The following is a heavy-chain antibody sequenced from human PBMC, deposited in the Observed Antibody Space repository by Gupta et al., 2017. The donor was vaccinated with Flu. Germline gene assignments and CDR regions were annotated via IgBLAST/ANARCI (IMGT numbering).Heavy chain of an antibody. D-gene: IGHD6-19*01. J-gene: IGHJ6*02. CDR2: ISGNAATT. Sequence: EEQLLESGGDLVQPGSSLRLSCVASGFKFSDYALSWVRQAPGKGLEWVSGISGNAATTSYGGSAKGRFSISRDNSRNLVFLQMNNLRADDTAVYFCARDRGIIAGGGGWTGANYFAFNVWGPGTAVIVSS. CDR1: GFKFSDYA. V-gene: IGHV3-23*01. CDR3: ARDRGIIAGGGGWTGANYFAFNV.